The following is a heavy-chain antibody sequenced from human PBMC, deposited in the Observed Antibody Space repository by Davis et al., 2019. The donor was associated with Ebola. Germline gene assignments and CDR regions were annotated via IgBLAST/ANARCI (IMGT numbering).Heavy chain of an antibody. D-gene: IGHD2-21*01. CDR2: INAGNGDT. Sequence: AASVKVSCKASGYIFTSYAMHWVRQAPGQRLEWMGWINAGNGDTKYSQKFRDRVTITRDTSASTAYMELSSLRSEDTAVYYCARDRGDGAIRYYYYYGMDVWGQGTTVTVSS. CDR3: ARDRGDGAIRYYYYYGMDV. V-gene: IGHV1-3*01. J-gene: IGHJ6*02. CDR1: GYIFTSYA.